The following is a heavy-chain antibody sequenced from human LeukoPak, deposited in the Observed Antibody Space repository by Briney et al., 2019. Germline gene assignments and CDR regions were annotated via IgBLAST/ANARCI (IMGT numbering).Heavy chain of an antibody. J-gene: IGHJ4*02. CDR3: AKDLEPVLLVVYAGLYFDY. D-gene: IGHD2-8*02. Sequence: GGSLRLSCAASGFTFSSYAMSWVRQAPGKGLEWVSAISGRGGSTYYADSVKGRFTISRDNSKNTLYLQMNSLRAEDTAVYYCAKDLEPVLLVVYAGLYFDYWGQGTLVTVSS. V-gene: IGHV3-23*01. CDR1: GFTFSSYA. CDR2: ISGRGGST.